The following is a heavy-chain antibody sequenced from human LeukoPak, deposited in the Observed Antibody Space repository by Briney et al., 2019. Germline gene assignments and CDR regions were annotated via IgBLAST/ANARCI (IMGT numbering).Heavy chain of an antibody. V-gene: IGHV4-4*07. CDR3: ARSWSGGVTAADI. Sequence: SETLSLTCTVSGGSMTNHYWTWIRQPAGRGLEWIGRLSTSGTRGTTAYNPSLKSRVAMSPDTSKNQFSLKMTSVTAADAAVYYCARSWSGGVTAADIWGQGTKVTVSS. CDR1: GGSMTNHY. D-gene: IGHD3-16*01. J-gene: IGHJ3*02. CDR2: LSTSGTRGTT.